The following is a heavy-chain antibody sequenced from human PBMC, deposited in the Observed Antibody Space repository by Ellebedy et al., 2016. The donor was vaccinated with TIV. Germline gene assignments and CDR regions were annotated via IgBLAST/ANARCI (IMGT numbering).Heavy chain of an antibody. J-gene: IGHJ4*02. CDR2: ISPGSNNR. CDR1: GFTFSDYH. D-gene: IGHD1-14*01. Sequence: PGGSLRLSCAASGFTFSDYHMSWIRLAPGRGLEWVSYISPGSNNRREANFVEGRFTISRDNSKRSLFLQMNSLRVEDTAVYYCAREGNHKPFDYWGQGTLVTVSS. CDR3: AREGNHKPFDY. V-gene: IGHV3-11*06.